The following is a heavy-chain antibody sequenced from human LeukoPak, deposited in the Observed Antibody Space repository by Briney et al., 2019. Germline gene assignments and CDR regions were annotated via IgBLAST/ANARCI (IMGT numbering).Heavy chain of an antibody. CDR3: ARDGLYCSCTSCYTPPFDY. J-gene: IGHJ4*02. CDR1: GFTFSSYG. D-gene: IGHD2-2*02. V-gene: IGHV3-33*01. Sequence: PGGSLRLSCAASGFTFSSYGMHWVRQAPGKGLEWVVVIWYDGSNKYYADSVKGRFTISRDNSKNTLYLQMNSLRAEDTAVYYCARDGLYCSCTSCYTPPFDYWGQGTLVTVSS. CDR2: IWYDGSNK.